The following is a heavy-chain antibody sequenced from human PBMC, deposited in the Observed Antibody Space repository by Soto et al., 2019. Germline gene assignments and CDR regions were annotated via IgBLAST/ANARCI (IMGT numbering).Heavy chain of an antibody. D-gene: IGHD5-12*01. CDR1: GYTLTEFS. CDR3: STAVYDPRDY. CDR2: FDPEDGKT. Sequence: ASVKVSCKVSGYTLTEFSIHWVRQAPGKGLEWMGGFDPEDGKTIYAQKFQGRVTMTEDTSTDTAYMELSSLTSEDTAVYYCSTAVYDPRDYWGQGTLVTVSS. V-gene: IGHV1-24*01. J-gene: IGHJ4*02.